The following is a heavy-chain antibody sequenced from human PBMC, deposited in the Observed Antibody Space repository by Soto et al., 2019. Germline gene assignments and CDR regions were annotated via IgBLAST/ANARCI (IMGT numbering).Heavy chain of an antibody. J-gene: IGHJ4*02. CDR2: IYYSGST. CDR1: GGSISSYY. V-gene: IGHV4-59*01. D-gene: IGHD3-10*01. CDR3: ARGRGYGSGSYDY. Sequence: QVQLQESGPGLVKPSETLSLTCTVSGGSISSYYWSWIRQPPGKGLEWIGYIYYSGSTNYNPSLKSRVTISVDTSKNQVSLKLSSVPAADTAVYYCARGRGYGSGSYDYWGQGTLVTVSS.